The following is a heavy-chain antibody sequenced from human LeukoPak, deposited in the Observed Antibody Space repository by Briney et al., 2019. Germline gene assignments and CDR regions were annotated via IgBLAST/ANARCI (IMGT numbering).Heavy chain of an antibody. J-gene: IGHJ4*02. V-gene: IGHV4-59*01. Sequence: SETLSLTCAVDGGSFSNYYWSWIRQPPGKGLEWIGYIYYSGSTNYNPSLKSRVTISVDTSKNQFSLELSSVTAADTAVYYCARENYYGSGSYSIYYFDYWGQGTLVTVSS. CDR1: GGSFSNYY. D-gene: IGHD3-10*01. CDR3: ARENYYGSGSYSIYYFDY. CDR2: IYYSGST.